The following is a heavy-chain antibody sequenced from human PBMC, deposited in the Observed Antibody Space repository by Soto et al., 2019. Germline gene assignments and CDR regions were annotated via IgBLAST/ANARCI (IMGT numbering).Heavy chain of an antibody. D-gene: IGHD2-21*02. CDR3: ARDHLILPAHDFFYGSDV. J-gene: IGHJ6*02. Sequence: GGSLRLSCEVSGFIFSMYAMSWVRQTPGKGLEWVAKIPQDGVDGHYADAVKGRFTISRDNGKNSLYLQMNNLRAEDTAVYYCARDHLILPAHDFFYGSDVWGRGATVTVSS. CDR2: IPQDGVDG. V-gene: IGHV3-7*03. CDR1: GFIFSMYA.